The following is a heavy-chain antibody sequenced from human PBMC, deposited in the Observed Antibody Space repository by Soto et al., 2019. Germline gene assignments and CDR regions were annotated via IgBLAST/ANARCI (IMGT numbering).Heavy chain of an antibody. J-gene: IGHJ3*02. CDR3: AKDSYYDILTGYSGNAFDM. D-gene: IGHD3-9*01. Sequence: ASVKVSCKASGYTFTGYYMHWVRQAPGQGLEWMGWINPNSGGTNYAQKLQGRVAVTRDTSISTAYMELTRLKSDDTAVYYCAKDSYYDILTGYSGNAFDMWGQGTMVTVSS. V-gene: IGHV1-2*02. CDR2: INPNSGGT. CDR1: GYTFTGYY.